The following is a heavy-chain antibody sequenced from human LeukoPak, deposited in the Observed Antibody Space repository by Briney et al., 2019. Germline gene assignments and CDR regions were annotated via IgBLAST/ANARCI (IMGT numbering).Heavy chain of an antibody. CDR1: GFTFSSNY. J-gene: IGHJ6*03. Sequence: PGGXLRLSCAASGFTFSSNYMTWVRQAPGKGLEWVSVIYSGGSTYYSDSVTGRFTISRDNSENTLYLHMNSLRAEDTAVYYCARATFWSGYQRDSWYMDVWGKGTTVTVSS. V-gene: IGHV3-66*02. D-gene: IGHD3-3*01. CDR2: IYSGGST. CDR3: ARATFWSGYQRDSWYMDV.